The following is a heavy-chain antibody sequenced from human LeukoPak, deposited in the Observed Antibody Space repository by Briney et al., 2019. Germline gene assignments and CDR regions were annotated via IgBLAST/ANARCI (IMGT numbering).Heavy chain of an antibody. CDR3: ARGLLVAAGIDY. D-gene: IGHD6-13*01. CDR1: GFTFNTYG. CDR2: ISGSGGST. Sequence: GGSLRLSCAASGFTFNTYGMTWVRQAPGKGLEWVSAISGSGGSTYYADSVKGRSTISRDNSKNTLYLQMNSLRAEDTAVYYCARGLLVAAGIDYWGQGALVTVSS. J-gene: IGHJ4*02. V-gene: IGHV3-23*01.